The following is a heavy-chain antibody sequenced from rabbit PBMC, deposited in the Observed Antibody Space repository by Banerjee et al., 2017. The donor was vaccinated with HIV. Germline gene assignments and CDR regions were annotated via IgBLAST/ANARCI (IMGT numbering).Heavy chain of an antibody. CDR2: IGAGSSGIT. CDR1: GFDFSSTYY. CDR3: ARDDYGDYYFTL. D-gene: IGHD2-1*01. J-gene: IGHJ4*01. Sequence: QEQLEESGGGPVQPEGSLTLTCKASGFDFSSTYYMCWVRQAPGKGLEWIGCIGAGSSGITYYANWAKGRFTISKTSSTTVTLQMTSLTAADTATYFCARDDYGDYYFTLWGPGTLVTV. V-gene: IGHV1S45*01.